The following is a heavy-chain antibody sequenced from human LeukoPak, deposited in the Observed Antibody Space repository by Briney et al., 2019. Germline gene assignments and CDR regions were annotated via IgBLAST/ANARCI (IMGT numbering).Heavy chain of an antibody. V-gene: IGHV3-53*01. CDR1: EFIVSSSS. D-gene: IGHD3-22*01. Sequence: PGGSLRLSCAASEFIVSSSSMRWVRQAPGKGLEWVSGVYSGGSTFYADSVKGRFIISRDSSKNTLYLQMNTLRAEDTAVYYCAGGHSSGSYFNAYHLWGQGTMVTVSS. CDR3: AGGHSSGSYFNAYHL. CDR2: VYSGGST. J-gene: IGHJ3*01.